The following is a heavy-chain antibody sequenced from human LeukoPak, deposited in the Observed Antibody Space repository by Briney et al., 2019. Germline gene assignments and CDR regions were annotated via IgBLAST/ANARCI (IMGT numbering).Heavy chain of an antibody. CDR2: IYYTGST. D-gene: IGHD1-26*01. CDR1: GGSISTYY. CDR3: ARGGNYWPQWWFDP. Sequence: SETLSLTCTVSGGSISTYYWSWLRQPPGKVLEWIGYIYYTGSTSYNPSLKSRVPMSLDASKNQFSLELNSVTPADTAVYYCARGGNYWPQWWFDPWGRGTLVSVSS. V-gene: IGHV4-59*01. J-gene: IGHJ5*02.